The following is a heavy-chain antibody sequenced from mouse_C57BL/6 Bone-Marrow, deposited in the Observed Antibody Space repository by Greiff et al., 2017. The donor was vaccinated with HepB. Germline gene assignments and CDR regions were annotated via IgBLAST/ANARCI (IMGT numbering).Heavy chain of an antibody. V-gene: IGHV3-6*01. Sequence: EVKLMESGPGLVKPSQSLSLTCSVTGYSITSGYYWNWIRQFPGNKLEWMGYISYDGSNNSNPSLKNRISITRDTSKNQFFLKLNSVTTEDTATYYCARDYDGPDYWGQCTTLTVSS. D-gene: IGHD2-3*01. CDR3: ARDYDGPDY. CDR1: GYSITSGYY. J-gene: IGHJ2*01. CDR2: ISYDGSN.